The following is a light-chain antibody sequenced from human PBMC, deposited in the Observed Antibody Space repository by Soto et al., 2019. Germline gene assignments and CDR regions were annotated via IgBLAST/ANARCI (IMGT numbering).Light chain of an antibody. CDR3: QQYGSSPLT. V-gene: IGKV3-20*01. CDR2: VAS. CDR1: QSVSSYY. J-gene: IGKJ4*01. Sequence: EIVLTQSPGTLSLSPGKRATLSCRASQSVSSYYLAWYQQKPGQAPRLLIYVASTSATGIPDRFSGSGSGTDFTLTISRLEPEDFAVYYCQQYGSSPLTFGGGTKVEIK.